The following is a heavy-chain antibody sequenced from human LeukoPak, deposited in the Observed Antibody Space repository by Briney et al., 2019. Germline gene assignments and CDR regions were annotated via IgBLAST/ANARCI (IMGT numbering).Heavy chain of an antibody. Sequence: ASVKVSCKASGYIFTSYFMHWVRQAPGQGLEWMGLINPSGGSTRYAQKLQGRVTMTRDTSTTTVYMELSSLRSEDTAVYYCARGGHLRYGDTQNWFDPWGQGTLVTVSS. J-gene: IGHJ5*02. V-gene: IGHV1-46*04. CDR2: INPSGGST. CDR3: ARGGHLRYGDTQNWFDP. D-gene: IGHD4-17*01. CDR1: GYIFTSYF.